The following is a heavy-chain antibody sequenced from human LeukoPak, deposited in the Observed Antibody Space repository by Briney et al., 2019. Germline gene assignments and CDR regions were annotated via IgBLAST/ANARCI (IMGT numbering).Heavy chain of an antibody. CDR3: GRHLWAINTFYFDY. CDR2: IYYSGST. CDR1: GGSISTYY. D-gene: IGHD2-21*01. J-gene: IGHJ4*02. V-gene: IGHV4-59*08. Sequence: SETLSLTCTVSGGSISTYYWSWIRQPPGKGLEWIGYIYYSGSTHYNPSLKSRVTISVDTSKNQFSLKLSSVTAADTAVYYCGRHLWAINTFYFDYWGQGTLVTVSS.